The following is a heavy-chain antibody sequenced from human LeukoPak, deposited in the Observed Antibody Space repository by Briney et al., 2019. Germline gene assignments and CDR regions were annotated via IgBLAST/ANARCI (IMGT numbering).Heavy chain of an antibody. CDR1: GGSISSYY. V-gene: IGHV4-59*08. CDR3: ARLFAVNDGGGAFDI. J-gene: IGHJ3*02. Sequence: SETLSLTCTVSGGSISSYYWSWIRQPPGKGLEWIGYIYYSGSTNYNPSLKSRVTISVDTSKNQFSLKLSSVTAADTAVYYCARLFAVNDGGGAFDIWGQGTMVTVSS. D-gene: IGHD1-1*01. CDR2: IYYSGST.